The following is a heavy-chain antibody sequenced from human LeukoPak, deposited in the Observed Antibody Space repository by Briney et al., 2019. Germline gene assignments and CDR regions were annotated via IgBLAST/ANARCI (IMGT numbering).Heavy chain of an antibody. CDR3: ARGPSSGWDPRVGFDP. J-gene: IGHJ5*02. D-gene: IGHD6-19*01. CDR1: GFTFTSSA. Sequence: ASVKVSCKASGFTFTSSAMQWVRQARGQRLEWIGWIVVGSGNTNYAQKFQERVTITRDMSTSTAYMELSSLRSEDTAVYYCARGPSSGWDPRVGFDPWGQGTLVTVSS. CDR2: IVVGSGNT. V-gene: IGHV1-58*02.